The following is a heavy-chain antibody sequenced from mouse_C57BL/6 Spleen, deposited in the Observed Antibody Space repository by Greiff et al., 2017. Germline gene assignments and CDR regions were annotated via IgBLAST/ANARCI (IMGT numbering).Heavy chain of an antibody. V-gene: IGHV5-17*01. CDR3: ARELITTVVIDY. Sequence: EVKLVESGGGLVKPGGSLKLSCAASGFTFSDYGMHWVRQAPEKGLEWVAYISSGSSTIYYADTVKGRFTISRDNAKNTLFLQMTSLRSEDTAMYYCARELITTVVIDYWGQGTTLTVSS. CDR1: GFTFSDYG. D-gene: IGHD1-1*01. CDR2: ISSGSSTI. J-gene: IGHJ2*01.